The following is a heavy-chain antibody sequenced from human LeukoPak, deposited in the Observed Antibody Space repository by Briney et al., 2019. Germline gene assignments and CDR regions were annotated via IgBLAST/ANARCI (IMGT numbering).Heavy chain of an antibody. D-gene: IGHD4-17*01. CDR2: IYYSGST. J-gene: IGHJ6*02. Sequence: NSSETLSLTCTVSGGSISRSSYYWGWLRQPPGKGLEWIGTIYYSGSTYYNPSLKSRVTISVNTPKNQFSLKLSSVTAADKAVYYCARHSRRCDKGCGMDVWGLGTTVTVSS. CDR3: ARHSRRCDKGCGMDV. CDR1: GGSISRSSYY. V-gene: IGHV4-39*01.